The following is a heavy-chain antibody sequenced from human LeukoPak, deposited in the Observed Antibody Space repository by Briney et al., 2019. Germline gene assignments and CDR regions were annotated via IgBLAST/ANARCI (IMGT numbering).Heavy chain of an antibody. Sequence: PGRSLRLSCAASGFTFSSYSMNWVRQAPGKGLEWVSSISSSSSYIYYADSVKGRFTISRDNAKNSLYLQMNSLRAEDTAAYYCARDLVGAFDYWGQGTLVTVSS. D-gene: IGHD1-26*01. V-gene: IGHV3-21*01. CDR2: ISSSSSYI. CDR1: GFTFSSYS. J-gene: IGHJ4*02. CDR3: ARDLVGAFDY.